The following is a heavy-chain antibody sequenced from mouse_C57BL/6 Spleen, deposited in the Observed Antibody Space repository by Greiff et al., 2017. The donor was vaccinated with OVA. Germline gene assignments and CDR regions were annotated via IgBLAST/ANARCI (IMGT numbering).Heavy chain of an antibody. Sequence: EVHLVESGGGLVQPGGSLSLSCAASGFTFTDYYMSWVRQPPGKALEWLGFIRNKANGYTTEYSATVKGRFTISRDNSQSILYLQMNALGAEDSATYYCARYNDYIFDYWGQGTTLTVSS. D-gene: IGHD2-4*01. V-gene: IGHV7-3*01. CDR2: IRNKANGYTT. CDR1: GFTFTDYY. CDR3: ARYNDYIFDY. J-gene: IGHJ2*01.